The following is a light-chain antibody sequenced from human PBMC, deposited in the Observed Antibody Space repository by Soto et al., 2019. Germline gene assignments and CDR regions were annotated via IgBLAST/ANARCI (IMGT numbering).Light chain of an antibody. CDR3: SSYTTSYFYV. Sequence: QSALTQPASVSGSPGQSITISCTGTSSDVGNYKYVSWYQQHPGKAPKLMIYEVSNRPSGVSNRFSASKSAFTASLTISGLQAEDEAHYYCSSYTTSYFYVFGPGTKLTVL. J-gene: IGLJ1*01. CDR1: SSDVGNYKY. V-gene: IGLV2-14*01. CDR2: EVS.